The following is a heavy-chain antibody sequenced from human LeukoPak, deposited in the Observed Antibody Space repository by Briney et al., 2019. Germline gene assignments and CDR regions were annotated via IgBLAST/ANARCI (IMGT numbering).Heavy chain of an antibody. CDR2: INPNSGGT. CDR3: ARPEPDCSSTSCYMDV. D-gene: IGHD2-2*01. Sequence: GASVKVSCKASGYTFTGYYMHWVRQAPGQRLEWMGWINPNSGGTNYAQKFQGRVTMTRDTSISTAYMELSRLRSDDTAVYYCARPEPDCSSTSCYMDVWGQGTTVTVSS. V-gene: IGHV1-2*02. J-gene: IGHJ6*02. CDR1: GYTFTGYY.